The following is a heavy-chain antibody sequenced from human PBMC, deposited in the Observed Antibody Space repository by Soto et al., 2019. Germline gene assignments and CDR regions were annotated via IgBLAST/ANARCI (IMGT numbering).Heavy chain of an antibody. Sequence: SLKISCKASGYISIDYWIGWVRQIPGKGLEWMGIVYPRDSDTRYSPSFQGQVTISADRSTGTAFLQWRSLKASDTALYYCARPPLPGYSIHFNSWGQGTLVTVSS. CDR2: VYPRDSDT. CDR3: ARPPLPGYSIHFNS. D-gene: IGHD2-15*01. J-gene: IGHJ4*02. CDR1: GYISIDYW. V-gene: IGHV5-51*01.